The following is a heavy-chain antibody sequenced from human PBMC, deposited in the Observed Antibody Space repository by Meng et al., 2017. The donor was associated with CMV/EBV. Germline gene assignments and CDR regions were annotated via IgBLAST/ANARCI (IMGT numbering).Heavy chain of an antibody. J-gene: IGHJ4*02. CDR1: GFTFSSYG. CDR3: AYTAMVTGQIDY. CDR2: IRYDGSNK. D-gene: IGHD5-18*01. V-gene: IGHV3-30*02. Sequence: GESLKISCAASGFTFSSYGMHWVCQAPGKGLEWVAFIRYDGSNKYYADSVKGRFTISRDNSKNTLYLQMNSLRAEDTAVYYCAYTAMVTGQIDYWGQGTLVTVSS.